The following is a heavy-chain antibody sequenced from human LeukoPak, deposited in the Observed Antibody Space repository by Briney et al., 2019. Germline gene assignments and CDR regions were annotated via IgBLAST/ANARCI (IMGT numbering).Heavy chain of an antibody. Sequence: SETLSLTCTVSGGSISSTSFYWGWLRQPPGKGLEWIGTIYYTGTTYYAPSLKRRVTMSVDTSENQFSLKLSSVTAADTAVYYCARLFPHMDPTGWSQGWFDPWGQGTLVTVSS. V-gene: IGHV4-39*01. J-gene: IGHJ5*02. CDR1: GGSISSTSFY. D-gene: IGHD6-19*01. CDR3: ARLFPHMDPTGWSQGWFDP. CDR2: IYYTGTT.